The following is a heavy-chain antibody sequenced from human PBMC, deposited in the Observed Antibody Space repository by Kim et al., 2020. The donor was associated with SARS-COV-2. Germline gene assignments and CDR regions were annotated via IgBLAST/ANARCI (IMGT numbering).Heavy chain of an antibody. J-gene: IGHJ5*02. CDR1: GFTFSSYS. Sequence: GGSLRLSCAASGFTFSSYSMNWVRQAPGKGLEWVSYISSSSSTIYYADSVKGRFTISRDNAKNSLYLQMNSLRDEDTAVYYCARDGDDYGDYVPSHNWFDPWGQGTLVTVSS. CDR2: ISSSSSTI. CDR3: ARDGDDYGDYVPSHNWFDP. V-gene: IGHV3-48*02. D-gene: IGHD4-17*01.